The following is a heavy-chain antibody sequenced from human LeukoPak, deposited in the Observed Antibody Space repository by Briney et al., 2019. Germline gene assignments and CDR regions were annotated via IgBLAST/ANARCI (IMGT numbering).Heavy chain of an antibody. Sequence: SETLSLTCTVSGVSISSYFWSWIRQPPGKQLDWIGNIYYNGNTNYNPSLKSRVTISLDTSKNQLSLKLTSVTAADTAVYYCARLYSSRWYIGSLYFDYWGQGSLVTVSS. CDR2: IYYNGNT. V-gene: IGHV4-59*01. CDR3: ARLYSSRWYIGSLYFDY. CDR1: GVSISSYF. J-gene: IGHJ4*02. D-gene: IGHD6-13*01.